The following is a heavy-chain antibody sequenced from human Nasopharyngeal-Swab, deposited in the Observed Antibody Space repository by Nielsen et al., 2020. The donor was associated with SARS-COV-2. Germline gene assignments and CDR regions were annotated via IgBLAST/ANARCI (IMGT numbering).Heavy chain of an antibody. CDR2: IIPIFGTA. CDR3: SIAAATNHYYYGMDV. CDR1: GGTFSSYA. V-gene: IGHV1-69*13. J-gene: IGHJ6*02. D-gene: IGHD6-13*01. Sequence: SVKVSCKAAGGTFSSYAISWVRQDPGQGLEWMGGIIPIFGTANYAQKFQGRVTITADESTSTAYMELSSLRSEDTAVYYCSIAAATNHYYYGMDVWGQGTTVTVSS.